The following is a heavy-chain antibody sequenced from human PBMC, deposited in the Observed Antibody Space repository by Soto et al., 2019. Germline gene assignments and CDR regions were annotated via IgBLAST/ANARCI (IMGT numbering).Heavy chain of an antibody. J-gene: IGHJ6*02. D-gene: IGHD3-10*01. CDR1: GYTFTYRY. CDR3: ATPGAYGGPSYGMDV. CDR2: ITGLNGDT. V-gene: IGHV1-45*02. Sequence: QMPLVQSGAEVKKTGSSVKVSCTASGYTFTYRYLHWVRQATGQALEWMGWITGLNGDTNFAQKFQGRVTITRDRSMTTASMELSSLTSDDTGIYYCATPGAYGGPSYGMDVWGQGTSVTVSS.